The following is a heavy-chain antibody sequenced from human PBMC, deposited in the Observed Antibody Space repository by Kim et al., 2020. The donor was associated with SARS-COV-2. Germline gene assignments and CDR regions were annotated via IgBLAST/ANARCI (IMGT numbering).Heavy chain of an antibody. D-gene: IGHD3-22*01. Sequence: NYNPPPASRVSISIDTSKNQFSLHLTSVTAADTAMYYCARRDSNGYYSPWGQGTLVTVSS. V-gene: IGHV4-61*07. J-gene: IGHJ5*02. CDR3: ARRDSNGYYSP.